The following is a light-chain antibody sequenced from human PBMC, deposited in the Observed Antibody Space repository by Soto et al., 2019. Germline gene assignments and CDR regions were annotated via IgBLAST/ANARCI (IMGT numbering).Light chain of an antibody. CDR3: CSYAGSSTHVI. CDR1: SSDVGNYNL. J-gene: IGLJ2*01. V-gene: IGLV2-23*01. CDR2: EDT. Sequence: QSVLAQPASVSGSPGQSITISCTGTSSDVGNYNLVSWYQQHPGKVPKVMIYEDTKRPSGVSDRFSGSKSGNTASLTISGLQAEDAADYYCCSYAGSSTHVIFGRATKVTV.